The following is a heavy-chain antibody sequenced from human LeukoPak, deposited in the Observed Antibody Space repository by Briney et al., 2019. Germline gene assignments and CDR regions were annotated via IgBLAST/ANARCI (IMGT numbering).Heavy chain of an antibody. J-gene: IGHJ4*02. CDR3: ARDLYSGSYYDFDY. CDR2: ISYDGTTK. V-gene: IGHV3-30*03. CDR1: GFTFSSYG. Sequence: GGSLRLSCAASGFTFSSYGMHWVRQAPGKGLEWVAVISYDGTTKYYGDSVKGRFTISRDNSKNTLYLQMNSLRVEDTAVYYCARDLYSGSYYDFDYWGQGTLVTVSS. D-gene: IGHD1-26*01.